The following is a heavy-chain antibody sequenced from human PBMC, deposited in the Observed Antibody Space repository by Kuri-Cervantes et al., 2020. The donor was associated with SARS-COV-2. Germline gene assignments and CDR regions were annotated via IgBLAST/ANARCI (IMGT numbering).Heavy chain of an antibody. D-gene: IGHD1-26*01. J-gene: IGHJ4*02. CDR3: ARDVGTTSRFDY. CDR1: GGSVNFISYY. CDR2: TYNNGIIT. Sequence: ESLKISCTVSGGSVNFISYYWSWIRQPPGKGLEWIGHTYNNGIITNYNPSLKSRVTISVDTSKNQFFLRLTSVTAADTAVYYCARDVGTTSRFDYWGRGALVTVSS. V-gene: IGHV4-61*01.